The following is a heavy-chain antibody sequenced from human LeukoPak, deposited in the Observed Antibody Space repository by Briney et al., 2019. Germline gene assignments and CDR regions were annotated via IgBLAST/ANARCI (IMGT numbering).Heavy chain of an antibody. Sequence: SETLSLTCTVSGGSISSGGYYWSWVRQRPEKGLEWIGYIYYSGTAYYNPSLKSRVTMSVDTSKNQFSLKLDSVTAADTAVYYCARFSNDHGVKFDYWGQGTLVTVSS. V-gene: IGHV4-31*03. CDR3: ARFSNDHGVKFDY. D-gene: IGHD4-17*01. CDR1: GGSISSGGYY. J-gene: IGHJ4*02. CDR2: IYYSGTA.